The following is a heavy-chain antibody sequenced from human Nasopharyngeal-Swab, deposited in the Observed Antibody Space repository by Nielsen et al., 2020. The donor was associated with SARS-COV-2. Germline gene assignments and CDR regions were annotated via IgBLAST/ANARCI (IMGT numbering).Heavy chain of an antibody. Sequence: GESLKISCEASGFTFSSYPMQWVRRAPGKGLEWVSVISYGGGDEHYADSVKGRFTISRDNSKNTLYLQMNSLTVDDTAVYYCARDQPGWLQTGGFDYWGQGTLVTVSS. J-gene: IGHJ4*02. D-gene: IGHD5-24*01. V-gene: IGHV3-30*04. CDR3: ARDQPGWLQTGGFDY. CDR2: ISYGGGDE. CDR1: GFTFSSYP.